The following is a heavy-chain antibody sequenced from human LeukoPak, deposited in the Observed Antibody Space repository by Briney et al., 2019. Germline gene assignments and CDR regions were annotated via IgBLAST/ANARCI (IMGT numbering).Heavy chain of an antibody. D-gene: IGHD5-24*01. CDR1: GYTFTSYG. CDR2: ISAYSGDT. CDR3: ARIRDGYNDAYDI. Sequence: ASVKVSCRASGYTFTSYGISWVRQAPGQGLEWMGWISAYSGDTNYAQKLQGRVTMTTDTSTSTAYMELRSLRSEDTAIYYCARIRDGYNDAYDIWGQGTVVTVPS. V-gene: IGHV1-18*01. J-gene: IGHJ3*02.